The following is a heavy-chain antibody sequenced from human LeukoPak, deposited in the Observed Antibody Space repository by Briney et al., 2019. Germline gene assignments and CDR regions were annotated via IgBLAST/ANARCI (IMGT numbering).Heavy chain of an antibody. CDR3: AKDSPRHYDSSGYQALALYFDY. CDR2: ISGSGGST. Sequence: PGGSLRLSCAASGFTFSSYAMSWVRQAPGKGLEWVSAISGSGGSTYYADSVKGRFTISRDNSKNTLYLQMNSLRAEDTAVYYCAKDSPRHYDSSGYQALALYFDYWGQGTLVTVSS. J-gene: IGHJ4*02. CDR1: GFTFSSYA. V-gene: IGHV3-23*01. D-gene: IGHD3-22*01.